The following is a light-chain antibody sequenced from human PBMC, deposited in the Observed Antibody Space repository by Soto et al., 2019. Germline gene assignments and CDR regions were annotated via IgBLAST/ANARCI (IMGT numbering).Light chain of an antibody. CDR2: DAS. V-gene: IGKV3-15*01. J-gene: IGKJ1*01. CDR3: QQYNNWPRT. Sequence: EIVITQSPATLSVSPGERATLSCRASQSISSDLAWSQQKPGQAPRLLIYDASTRATGIPTRFSGSGSGTEFTLTISSLQSEDFAVYYCQQYNNWPRTFGQGTKVDIK. CDR1: QSISSD.